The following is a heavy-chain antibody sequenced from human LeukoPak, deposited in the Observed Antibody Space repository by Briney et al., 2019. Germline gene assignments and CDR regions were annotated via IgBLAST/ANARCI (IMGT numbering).Heavy chain of an antibody. J-gene: IGHJ4*02. CDR2: IYYSGST. Sequence: SQTLSLTCTVSGGSISSGDYYWSWIRQPPGKGLEWIWYIYYSGSTYYDPSRKSRVTISVDTYKNQFSLKLSSVTAADTAVYYCAREFVAYYDFWSGYYTGYFDYWGQGTLVTVSS. V-gene: IGHV4-30-4*01. CDR1: GGSISSGDYY. CDR3: AREFVAYYDFWSGYYTGYFDY. D-gene: IGHD3-3*01.